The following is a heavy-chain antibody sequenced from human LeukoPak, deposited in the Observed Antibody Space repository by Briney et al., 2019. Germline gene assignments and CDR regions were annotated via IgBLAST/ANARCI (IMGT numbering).Heavy chain of an antibody. CDR2: ISGRSDST. CDR3: AKSSSWPFDY. J-gene: IGHJ4*02. Sequence: GGSLRLSCAASGFTVSSNYMSWVRQAPGKGLEWVSVISGRSDSTYYADSVKGRFTISRDNSKNTLYLQTDSLRAEDTAVYYCAKSSSWPFDYWGQGTLVTVSS. CDR1: GFTVSSNY. V-gene: IGHV3-23*01. D-gene: IGHD6-13*01.